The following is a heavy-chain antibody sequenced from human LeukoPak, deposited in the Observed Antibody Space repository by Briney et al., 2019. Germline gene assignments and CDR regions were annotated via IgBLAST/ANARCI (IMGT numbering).Heavy chain of an antibody. Sequence: GGSLRLSCAASGFTFSSYAMSWVRQAPGKGLEWVSAISGSGGSTYYADSVKGRFTISRDNSKNTLYLQMNSLRAEDTAVYYCAKREHSGSYFGDNYFDYWGQGTLVTVSS. D-gene: IGHD1-26*01. CDR1: GFTFSSYA. CDR3: AKREHSGSYFGDNYFDY. CDR2: ISGSGGST. J-gene: IGHJ4*02. V-gene: IGHV3-23*01.